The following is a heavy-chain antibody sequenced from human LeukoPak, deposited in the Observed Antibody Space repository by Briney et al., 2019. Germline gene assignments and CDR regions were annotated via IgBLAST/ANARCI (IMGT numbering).Heavy chain of an antibody. CDR2: IRPDESNK. D-gene: IGHD5-24*01. J-gene: IGHJ4*02. Sequence: GGSLRLSCAASGFTFSIYGMHWVRQAPGKGLEWVAFIRPDESNKYYADSVKGRFTISRDNSKNTLYLQMNSLRAEDTAVYYCAKDIRRDGYNSNPDYWGQGTLVTVSS. V-gene: IGHV3-30*02. CDR3: AKDIRRDGYNSNPDY. CDR1: GFTFSIYG.